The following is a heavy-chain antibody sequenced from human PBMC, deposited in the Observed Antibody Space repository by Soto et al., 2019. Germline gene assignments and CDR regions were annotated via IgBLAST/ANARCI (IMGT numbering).Heavy chain of an antibody. D-gene: IGHD3-22*01. J-gene: IGHJ6*02. CDR2: IIPIFGTA. CDR1: GGTFSSYA. V-gene: IGHV1-69*01. Sequence: QVQLVQSGAEVKKPGSSVKVSCKASGGTFSSYAISWVRQAPGQGLEWMGGIIPIFGTANYAQKFQGRVTITADESTSTAYMELSSLRSEDTAVYYCARVQSEYGSSGYGVQYYYYGMDVWGQGTTVTVSS. CDR3: ARVQSEYGSSGYGVQYYYYGMDV.